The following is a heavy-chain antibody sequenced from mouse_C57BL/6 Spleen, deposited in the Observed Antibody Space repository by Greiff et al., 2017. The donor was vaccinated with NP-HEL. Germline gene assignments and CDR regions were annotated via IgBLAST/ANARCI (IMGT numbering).Heavy chain of an antibody. CDR2: ISDGGGCT. V-gene: IGHV5-4*01. CDR1: GFTFTSYA. CDR3: GSAIYYGNSFGY. J-gene: IGHJ2*01. D-gene: IGHD2-1*01. Sequence: DVLLVESGGGLVKPGGSLKLSCAASGFTFTSYAMSWVRQTPEKRLEWVATISDGGGCTYYPDNVKGRFTISRDNAKTTIYLQMSHLKSDDAALYYCGSAIYYGNSFGYWGQGTTLTVSS.